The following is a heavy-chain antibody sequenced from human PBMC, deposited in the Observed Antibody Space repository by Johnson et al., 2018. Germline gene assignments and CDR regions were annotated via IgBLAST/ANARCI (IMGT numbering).Heavy chain of an antibody. D-gene: IGHD3-3*01. J-gene: IGHJ6*03. V-gene: IGHV3-23*01. CDR2: ISGSDYNT. CDR3: AKCFDFWSGYYIYMDV. CDR1: GLTIRSYA. Sequence: VQSGGSLRLSCAASGLTIRSYAMTWVRQAPGKGLEWVSAISGSDYNTYYADSVKGRFIISRDNSKNTLYLQMNSLRAEDTAVYYCAKCFDFWSGYYIYMDVWGKGTTVTVSS.